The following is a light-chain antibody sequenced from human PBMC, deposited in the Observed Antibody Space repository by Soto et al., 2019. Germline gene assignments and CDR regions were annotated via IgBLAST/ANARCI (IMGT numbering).Light chain of an antibody. Sequence: EIVMTQSPATLSVSPGERATLSCRASQSGSSSLAWYQQKPGQAPRLLIYGASTRATGIPARFSGSGSGTEFTPAINSLQSEDLAVYYCQQYKNWLTWTFGQGTKVEI. J-gene: IGKJ1*01. CDR3: QQYKNWLTWT. CDR1: QSGSSS. V-gene: IGKV3-15*01. CDR2: GAS.